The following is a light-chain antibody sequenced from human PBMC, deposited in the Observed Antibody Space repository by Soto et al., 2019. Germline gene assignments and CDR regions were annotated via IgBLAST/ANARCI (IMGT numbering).Light chain of an antibody. V-gene: IGKV1-39*01. CDR3: QQSYSTPLT. J-gene: IGKJ4*01. Sequence: DIQMTQSPSSLSASVGDRVTLTCRASHSITTYLNWYQQKPGKVPNLLIYAASSLQSGVPSRFSGSGSGTDFTLTISSLQHEDFDTYYCQQSYSTPLTLGGGTKVDIK. CDR2: AAS. CDR1: HSITTY.